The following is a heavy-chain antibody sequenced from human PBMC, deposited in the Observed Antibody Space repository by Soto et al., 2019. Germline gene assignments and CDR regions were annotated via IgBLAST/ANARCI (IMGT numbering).Heavy chain of an antibody. CDR2: MSPNSGET. CDR3: ARAPHPSYFYDGMDV. J-gene: IGHJ6*02. V-gene: IGHV1-8*01. Sequence: QVQLVQSGAEVKKPGASVKVSCKASGYTFTSYDINWVRQATGQGLEWMGWMSPNSGETGYAQKFQGRVTMARNASMSTAYMELSSLRSEDTAVYYCARAPHPSYFYDGMDVWGQGTTVTVSS. CDR1: GYTFTSYD.